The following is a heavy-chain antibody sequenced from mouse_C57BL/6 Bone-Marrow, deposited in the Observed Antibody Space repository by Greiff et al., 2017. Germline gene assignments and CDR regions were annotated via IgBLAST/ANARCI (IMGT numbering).Heavy chain of an antibody. J-gene: IGHJ4*01. CDR2: IRSKSNNYAT. V-gene: IGHV10-1*01. CDR1: GFSFNTYA. CDR3: VRHEDYDVGYAMDY. Sequence: EVMLVESGGGLVQPKGSLKLSCAASGFSFNTYAMNWVRQAPGKGLEWVARIRSKSNNYATYYADSVKDRFTISSDDSESMLYLQMNNLKTEDTAMYYCVRHEDYDVGYAMDYWGQGTSVTISS. D-gene: IGHD2-4*01.